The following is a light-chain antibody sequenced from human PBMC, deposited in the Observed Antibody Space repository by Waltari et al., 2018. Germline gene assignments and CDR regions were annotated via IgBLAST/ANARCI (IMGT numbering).Light chain of an antibody. J-gene: IGKJ4*01. CDR2: GAS. V-gene: IGKV3-15*01. CDR3: QQYNNWPT. CDR1: QSVSSN. Sequence: EIVMQQSPATLSVSPGARATLSCRASQSVSSNLTWYQQKPGQAPSLICYGASTSATSIPARFSSRSSGTVFTLTSSSLQSDDFAVYYCQQYNNWPTFGGGTKVEIK.